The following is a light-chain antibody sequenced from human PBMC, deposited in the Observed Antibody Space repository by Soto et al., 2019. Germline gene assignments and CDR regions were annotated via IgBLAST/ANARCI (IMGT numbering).Light chain of an antibody. J-gene: IGKJ1*01. V-gene: IGKV1-39*01. CDR2: GAS. CDR1: QSISSY. Sequence: DTHMPQSKLSLSASVGDRVTITCRASQSISSYLNWYQQKPGKAPKLLIYGASSLQSGVPSRFSGSGSGTDFTLTISRLQPDDFATYYCQQSYRSPPTFGQGTKVDIK. CDR3: QQSYRSPPT.